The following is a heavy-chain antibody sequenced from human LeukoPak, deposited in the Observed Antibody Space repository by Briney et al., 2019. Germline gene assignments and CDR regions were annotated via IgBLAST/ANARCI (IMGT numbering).Heavy chain of an antibody. D-gene: IGHD6-13*01. V-gene: IGHV3-21*04. CDR1: GFTFSRYW. Sequence: GGSLRLSCAASGFTFSRYWMSWVRQAPGKGLEWVSSISSSSSYIYYADSVKGRFTISRDNAKNSLYLQMNSLSAEDTAVYYCAKSKQLAPFDYWGQGTLVTVSS. J-gene: IGHJ4*02. CDR3: AKSKQLAPFDY. CDR2: ISSSSSYI.